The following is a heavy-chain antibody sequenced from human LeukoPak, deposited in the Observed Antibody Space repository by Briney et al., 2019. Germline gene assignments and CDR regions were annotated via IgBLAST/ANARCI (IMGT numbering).Heavy chain of an antibody. CDR3: ARGNDYYYYGMDV. Sequence: PSETLSLTCTVSGGSISSYYWSWIRQPPGEGLEWIGYIYYSGSTNYNPSLKSRVTISVDTSKNQFSLKLSSVTAADTAVYYCARGNDYYYYGMDVWGQGTTVTVSS. D-gene: IGHD1-1*01. V-gene: IGHV4-59*01. J-gene: IGHJ6*02. CDR2: IYYSGST. CDR1: GGSISSYY.